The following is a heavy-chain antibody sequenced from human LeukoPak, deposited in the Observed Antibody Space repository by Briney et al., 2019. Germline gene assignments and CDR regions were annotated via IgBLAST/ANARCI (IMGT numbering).Heavy chain of an antibody. Sequence: GGSLRLSCAASGFTFSKYWTTWVRQAPGKGLEWVANIKQDGSEKYYVDSVKGRFTISRDNAKSSLSLQMNSLRAEDTAVYYCASGLEYWGRGTLVSVSS. CDR1: GFTFSKYW. V-gene: IGHV3-7*03. D-gene: IGHD6-6*01. CDR3: ASGLEY. J-gene: IGHJ4*02. CDR2: IKQDGSEK.